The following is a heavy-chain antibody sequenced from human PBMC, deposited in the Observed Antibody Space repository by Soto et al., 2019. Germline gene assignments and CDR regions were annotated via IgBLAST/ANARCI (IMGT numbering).Heavy chain of an antibody. D-gene: IGHD6-19*01. Sequence: PSETLSLTCDVSRDLLTTYYWNWIRQSPGKGLEWIGYIFYGGHTNYNPSLRGRATISVDTSKNQFSLKLSSVTAADTTVYCCARSPQYSSGWNGGFDYWGQGTLVTVSS. CDR1: RDLLTTYY. J-gene: IGHJ4*02. CDR2: IFYGGHT. V-gene: IGHV4-59*01. CDR3: ARSPQYSSGWNGGFDY.